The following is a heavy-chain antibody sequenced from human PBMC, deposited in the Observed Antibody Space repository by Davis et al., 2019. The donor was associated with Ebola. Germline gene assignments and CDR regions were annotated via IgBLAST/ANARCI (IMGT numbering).Heavy chain of an antibody. CDR3: ARGSPIEISVFDP. CDR1: QYTFTSYY. J-gene: IGHJ5*02. V-gene: IGHV1-46*01. D-gene: IGHD2/OR15-2a*01. Sequence: AASVQVSCKASQYTFTSYYLHWVRQAPGQGLEWMAITMPSGGITSYAQQFQGRVTMTRDTSTSTVYMELSSLTSEDTAVYYCARGSPIEISVFDPWGQGTLVTVSS. CDR2: TMPSGGIT.